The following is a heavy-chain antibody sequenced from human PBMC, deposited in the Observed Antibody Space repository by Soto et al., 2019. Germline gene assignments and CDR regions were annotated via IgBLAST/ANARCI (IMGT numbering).Heavy chain of an antibody. CDR3: ERDRARPSAGYHGMDV. J-gene: IGHJ6*02. CDR2: INPNSGGT. CDR1: GYTFTGYY. V-gene: IGHV1-2*02. Sequence: ASVKVSCKASGYTFTGYYMHWVRQAPGQGLEWMGWINPNSGGTNYAQKFQGRVTMTRDTSISTAYMELSRLRSDDTAVYYCERDRARPSAGYHGMDVWGQGNMVTVSS. D-gene: IGHD6-6*01.